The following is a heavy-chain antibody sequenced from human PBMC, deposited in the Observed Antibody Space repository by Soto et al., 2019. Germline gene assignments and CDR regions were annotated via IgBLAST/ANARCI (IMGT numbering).Heavy chain of an antibody. CDR2: IYHSGST. CDR1: GHSTSTGFN. CDR3: ARDWGTGFYKLDS. V-gene: IGHV4-38-2*02. J-gene: IGHJ4*02. Sequence: TLSLTCAVSGHSTSTGFNWAWIRQPPGKGLEWIGSIYHSGSTYYNLSLKSRVTISSDASKNQISLKLSSVTAADTALYYCARDWGTGFYKLDSWGQGTLVTVS. D-gene: IGHD6-19*01.